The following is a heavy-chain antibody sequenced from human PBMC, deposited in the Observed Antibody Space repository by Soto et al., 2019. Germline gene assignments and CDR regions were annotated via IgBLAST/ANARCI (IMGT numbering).Heavy chain of an antibody. J-gene: IGHJ6*02. Sequence: ASVKVSCKASGYTFTSYGISWVRQAPGQGLEWMGWISAYNGNTNYAQKLQGRVTMTTDTSTSTAYMELRSLRSDDTAVYYCARDKQQLVTTYVMDVWGQGTTVTVAS. CDR2: ISAYNGNT. D-gene: IGHD6-13*01. V-gene: IGHV1-18*01. CDR3: ARDKQQLVTTYVMDV. CDR1: GYTFTSYG.